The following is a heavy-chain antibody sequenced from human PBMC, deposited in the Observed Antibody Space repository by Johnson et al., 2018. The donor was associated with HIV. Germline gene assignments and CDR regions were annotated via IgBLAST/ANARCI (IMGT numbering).Heavy chain of an antibody. Sequence: EVQLLESGGGVVRPGGSLRLSCAASGFTFDDYGMTWVRQAPGKGLEWVCGITWNGGTTGYADSVKGRFTMSRDNANHSLYLQMNSLRAEDTALYFCARGGYCVDGSCRHGNAFDIWGQGTMVTVSS. J-gene: IGHJ3*02. V-gene: IGHV3-20*04. D-gene: IGHD2-15*01. CDR1: GFTFDDYG. CDR2: ITWNGGTT. CDR3: ARGGYCVDGSCRHGNAFDI.